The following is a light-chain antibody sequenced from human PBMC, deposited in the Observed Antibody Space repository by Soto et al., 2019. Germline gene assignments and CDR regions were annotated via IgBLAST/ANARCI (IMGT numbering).Light chain of an antibody. CDR3: CSFAGSYTFWV. CDR1: SCDVGDYNY. J-gene: IGLJ3*02. CDR2: DVS. Sequence: QYALTQPRSVSGSPGQSVTISCTGTSCDVGDYNYVSWYQQYPGKAPKLVIYDVSKRPSGVPDRFSGSKSGNTASLTISGLQAEDEADYYCCSFAGSYTFWVFGGGTKLTVL. V-gene: IGLV2-11*01.